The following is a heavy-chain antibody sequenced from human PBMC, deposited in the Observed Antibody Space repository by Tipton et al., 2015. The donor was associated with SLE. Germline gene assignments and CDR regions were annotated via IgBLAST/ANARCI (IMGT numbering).Heavy chain of an antibody. D-gene: IGHD1-7*01. V-gene: IGHV4-34*01. CDR3: ARQGGMTGTTFPFDI. CDR1: DGSFSAYN. J-gene: IGHJ3*02. CDR2: INHSGSA. Sequence: GLVKPSETLSLTCGVYDGSFSAYNWNWIRQSPGKGLEWIGEINHSGSANYNPSLKSRVTISVDTSKNQFSLRLPSVTAADTAVYYCARQGGMTGTTFPFDIWGQGTMVTVSS.